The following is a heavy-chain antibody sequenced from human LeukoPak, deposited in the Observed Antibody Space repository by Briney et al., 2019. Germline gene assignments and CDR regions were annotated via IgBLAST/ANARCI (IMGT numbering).Heavy chain of an antibody. J-gene: IGHJ4*02. V-gene: IGHV3-74*01. Sequence: PGGSLRLSCAASGFTFSNYWMHWVRQAPGKGLVWVSRITSDGSSTSYADSVKGRFTISRDNAKNTLSLQMNSLRAEDTAVYYCARDYDFWSGFFDYWGQGTPVTVSS. CDR2: ITSDGSST. CDR3: ARDYDFWSGFFDY. D-gene: IGHD3-3*01. CDR1: GFTFSNYW.